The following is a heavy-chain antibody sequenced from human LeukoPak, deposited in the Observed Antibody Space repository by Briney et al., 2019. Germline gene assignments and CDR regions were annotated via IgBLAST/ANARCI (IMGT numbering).Heavy chain of an antibody. CDR2: INHSGST. Sequence: SETLSLTCAVYGGSFSGYYWSWIRQPPGKGLEWIGEINHSGSTNYNPSLKSRVTISVDTSKNQFSLKLSSVTAADTAVYYCARRERRYCSSTSCYLHWFDPWGQGTLVTVSS. D-gene: IGHD2-2*01. CDR3: ARRERRYCSSTSCYLHWFDP. J-gene: IGHJ5*02. V-gene: IGHV4-34*01. CDR1: GGSFSGYY.